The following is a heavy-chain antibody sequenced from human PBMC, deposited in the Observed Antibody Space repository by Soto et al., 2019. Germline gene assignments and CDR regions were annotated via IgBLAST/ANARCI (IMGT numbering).Heavy chain of an antibody. D-gene: IGHD4-17*01. CDR2: INPNSGGT. J-gene: IGHJ5*02. CDR3: ARDKATVTTHDPRFSRPQGFDP. CDR1: GYTFTGYY. Sequence: ASVKVSCKASGYTFTGYYMHWVRQAPGQGLEWMGWINPNSGGTNYAQKFQGRVTMTRDTSISTAYMELSRLRSDDTAVYYCARDKATVTTHDPRFSRPQGFDPWGQGTLVTVSS. V-gene: IGHV1-2*02.